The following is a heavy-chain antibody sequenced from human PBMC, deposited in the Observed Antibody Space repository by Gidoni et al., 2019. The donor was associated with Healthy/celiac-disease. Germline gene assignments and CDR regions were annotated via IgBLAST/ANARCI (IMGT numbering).Heavy chain of an antibody. J-gene: IGHJ4*02. V-gene: IGHV3-30-3*01. CDR3: ARDGADYDILTGLDY. D-gene: IGHD3-9*01. Sequence: QVQLVESGGGVVQPGRSLRLSCAASGFTFSSYAMHWVRQAPGKGLEWVAVISYDGSNKYYADSVKGRFTISRDNSKNTLYLQMNSLRAEDTAVYYCARDGADYDILTGLDYWGQGTLVTVSS. CDR1: GFTFSSYA. CDR2: ISYDGSNK.